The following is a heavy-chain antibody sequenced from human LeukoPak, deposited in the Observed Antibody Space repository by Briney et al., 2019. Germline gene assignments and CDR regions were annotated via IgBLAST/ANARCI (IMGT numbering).Heavy chain of an antibody. CDR3: AKEGSYDFWSGYFDQYYFDY. V-gene: IGHV3-23*01. J-gene: IGHJ4*02. D-gene: IGHD3-3*01. CDR1: GFTFSSYA. CDR2: ISGSGGST. Sequence: PGGSLRLSCAASGFTFSSYAMSWVRQAPGKGLEWVSAISGSGGSTYYADSVKGRFTISRDNSKNTLYLQMNSLRAEDTAVYYCAKEGSYDFWSGYFDQYYFDYWGQGTLVTVSS.